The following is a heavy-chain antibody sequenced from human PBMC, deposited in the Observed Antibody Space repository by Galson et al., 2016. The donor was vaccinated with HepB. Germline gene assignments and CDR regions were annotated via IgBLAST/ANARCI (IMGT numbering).Heavy chain of an antibody. V-gene: IGHV4-59*01. Sequence: ETLSLTCTVSGGSISGYYWSWIRPPPGKGLEWIGYIYDTGSTNYNPSLKSRVTMSVDTSKNQFSLKLSSVTAADTALYYCARLLSKWDGAFDYWGQGTLVTVSS. CDR2: IYDTGST. CDR3: ARLLSKWDGAFDY. CDR1: GGSISGYY. D-gene: IGHD3-10*01. J-gene: IGHJ4*02.